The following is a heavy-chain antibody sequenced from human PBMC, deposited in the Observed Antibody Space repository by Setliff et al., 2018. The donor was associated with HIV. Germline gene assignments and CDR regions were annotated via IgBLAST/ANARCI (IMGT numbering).Heavy chain of an antibody. V-gene: IGHV1-2*06. CDR2: INPNMGDT. J-gene: IGHJ4*02. CDR1: GYTFTSYG. CDR3: ARQDIPTGYYLFDY. Sequence: ASVTVSCKASGYTFTSYGISWVRQAPGQGLEWMGRINPNMGDTQYAQKFQGRIIMTRDTSINTVYTELSSLTSDDTALYYCARQDIPTGYYLFDYWGQGTQVTVSS. D-gene: IGHD3-9*01.